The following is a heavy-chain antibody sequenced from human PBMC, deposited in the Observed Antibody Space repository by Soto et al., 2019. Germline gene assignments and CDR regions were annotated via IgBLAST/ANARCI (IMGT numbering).Heavy chain of an antibody. V-gene: IGHV3-23*01. CDR1: GFTFSSYA. J-gene: IGHJ6*02. Sequence: GGSLRLSCAASGFTFSSYAMSWVRQAPGKGLEWVSAISGSGGSTYYADSVKGRFTISRDNSKNTLYLQMNSLRAEDTAVYCCAKAADFWSGYFSHYYYGMDVWGQETTVTVSS. CDR3: AKAADFWSGYFSHYYYGMDV. D-gene: IGHD3-3*01. CDR2: ISGSGGST.